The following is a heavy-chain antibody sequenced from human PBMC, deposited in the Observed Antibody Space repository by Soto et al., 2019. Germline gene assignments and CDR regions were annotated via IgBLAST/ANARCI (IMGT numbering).Heavy chain of an antibody. D-gene: IGHD3-9*01. V-gene: IGHV3-30-3*01. Sequence: GGSLRLSCAASGFTFSSYAMHWVRQAPGKGLEWVAVISYDGSNKYYADSVKGRFTISRDNSKNTLYLQMNSLRAEDTAVYYCASDYYDILTGYYPPQFDYWGQGTLVTVSS. J-gene: IGHJ4*02. CDR2: ISYDGSNK. CDR3: ASDYYDILTGYYPPQFDY. CDR1: GFTFSSYA.